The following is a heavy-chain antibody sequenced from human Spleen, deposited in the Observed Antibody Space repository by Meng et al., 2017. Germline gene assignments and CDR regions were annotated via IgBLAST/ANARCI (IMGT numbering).Heavy chain of an antibody. CDR2: ISWDANTA. CDR3: VKDLGAIGVTEAFDF. CDR1: GFTFDYFA. J-gene: IGHJ3*01. V-gene: IGHV3-43D*03. D-gene: IGHD3-10*01. Sequence: GESLKISCAASGFTFDYFAMHWVRQAPGKGLKWVSLISWDANTAHYADSVKGRFTISRDNSKKSLYLQMNSLRTEDTALYYCVKDLGAIGVTEAFDFWGQGTMVTVSS.